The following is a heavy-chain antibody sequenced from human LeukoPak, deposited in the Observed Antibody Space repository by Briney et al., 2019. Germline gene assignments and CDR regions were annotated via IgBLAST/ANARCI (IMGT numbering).Heavy chain of an antibody. CDR1: GYTFTSCA. Sequence: GASVKVSCKASGYTFTSCAMNWVRQAPGQGLEWMGWINTNTGNPTYAQGFTGRFVFSLDTSVSTAYLQISSLKAEDTAVYYCAREGNWNDYRPNDYWGQGTLVTVSS. J-gene: IGHJ4*02. V-gene: IGHV7-4-1*02. CDR2: INTNTGNP. D-gene: IGHD1-1*01. CDR3: AREGNWNDYRPNDY.